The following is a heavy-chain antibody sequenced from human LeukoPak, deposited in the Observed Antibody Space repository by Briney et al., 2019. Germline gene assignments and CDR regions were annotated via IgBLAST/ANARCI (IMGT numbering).Heavy chain of an antibody. CDR2: IYYSGST. CDR3: ARAIPTVTNYYYYGMDV. V-gene: IGHV4-59*08. D-gene: IGHD4-17*01. Sequence: SETLSLTCSVSGGSISGHYWNWIRQPPGKGLEWIGYIYYSGSTNYNPSLKSRVTISVDTSKNQFSLKLSSVTAADTAVYYCARAIPTVTNYYYYGMDVWGQGTTVTVSS. CDR1: GGSISGHY. J-gene: IGHJ6*02.